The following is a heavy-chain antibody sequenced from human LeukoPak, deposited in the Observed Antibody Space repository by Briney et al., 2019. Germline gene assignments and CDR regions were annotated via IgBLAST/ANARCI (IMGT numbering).Heavy chain of an antibody. CDR3: ARVSLVRSAAAGTMDY. CDR1: GYTFTSYG. D-gene: IGHD6-13*01. CDR2: ISTYNGNT. J-gene: IGHJ4*02. V-gene: IGHV1-18*01. Sequence: ASVKVSCKASGYTFTSYGISWVRQAPGQGLEWMGWISTYNGNTNYAQKLQGRVTMTTDRSTSTAYMEVRSLRSDDTAVYYCARVSLVRSAAAGTMDYWGQGTLVTVSS.